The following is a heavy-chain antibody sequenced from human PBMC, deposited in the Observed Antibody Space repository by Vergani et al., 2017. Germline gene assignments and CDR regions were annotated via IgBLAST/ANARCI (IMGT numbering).Heavy chain of an antibody. CDR1: GFTFSSYE. CDR2: ISSSGSTI. V-gene: IGHV3-48*03. CDR3: ARDLSLGDYDPRNWFDP. D-gene: IGHD4-17*01. Sequence: EVQLVESGGGLVQPGGSLRLSCAASGFTFSSYEMNWVRQAPGKGLEWVSYISSSGSTIYYADAVKGRFTISRDNAKNSLYLQMNSLRAEDTAVYYCARDLSLGDYDPRNWFDPWGQGTLVTGSS. J-gene: IGHJ5*02.